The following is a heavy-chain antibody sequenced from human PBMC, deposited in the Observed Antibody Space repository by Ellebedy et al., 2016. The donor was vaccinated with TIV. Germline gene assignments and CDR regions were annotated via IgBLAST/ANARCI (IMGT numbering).Heavy chain of an antibody. CDR2: ISSSSSYI. V-gene: IGHV3-21*01. CDR3: ARDLTYGLYYYDSSGYSGQTAFDY. D-gene: IGHD3-22*01. J-gene: IGHJ4*02. Sequence: GESLKISCAASGFTFSSYSMNWVRQAPGKGLAWVSSISSSSSYIYYADSVKGRFTISRDNAKNSLYLQMNSLRAEDTAVYYCARDLTYGLYYYDSSGYSGQTAFDYWGQGTLVTVSS. CDR1: GFTFSSYS.